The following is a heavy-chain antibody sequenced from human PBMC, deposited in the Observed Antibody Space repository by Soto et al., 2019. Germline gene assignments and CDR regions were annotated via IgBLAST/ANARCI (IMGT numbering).Heavy chain of an antibody. J-gene: IGHJ4*02. CDR3: ARDKGAVSNS. Sequence: QVQLQESGPGLVKPSGTLSLTCAVSGDSVNSTDWWSWVRQPPGKGLEWIGDIYRSGITNYNPSLKSRVTMSIDRSSNHFSLKLNSVTAADTAVYYCARDKGAVSNSWGRGTLVTVSS. CDR2: IYRSGIT. D-gene: IGHD6-19*01. V-gene: IGHV4-4*02. CDR1: GDSVNSTDW.